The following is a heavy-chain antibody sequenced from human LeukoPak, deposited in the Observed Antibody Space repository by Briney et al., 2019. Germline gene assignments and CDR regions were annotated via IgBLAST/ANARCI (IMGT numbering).Heavy chain of an antibody. CDR3: VRDFRGGQSYYELEY. V-gene: IGHV1-2*02. D-gene: IGHD1-26*01. CDR2: ITPNTGGT. Sequence: ASVKVSCKASGYTFSDYYIHWVRQAPGLGLEWMGWITPNTGGTNYAQKFQGKFTITTDTSIQTVYMELRRLTSDDTALYYCVRDFRGGQSYYELEYWGQGTLVTVSS. CDR1: GYTFSDYY. J-gene: IGHJ4*02.